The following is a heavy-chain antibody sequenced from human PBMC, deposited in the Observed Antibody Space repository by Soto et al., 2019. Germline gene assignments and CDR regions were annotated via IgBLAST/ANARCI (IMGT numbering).Heavy chain of an antibody. CDR2: ISYDGSNK. CDR1: GFTFSSYG. Sequence: QVQLVESGGGVVQPGRSLRLSCAASGFTFSSYGMHWVRQAPGNGLEWVAVISYDGSNKHFADSVKGRFTISRDNFKNTLYLQMNSLRAEDTAVYYCAKDGSGNYGYYGMDGWGQGTTVTVSS. J-gene: IGHJ6*02. V-gene: IGHV3-30*18. CDR3: AKDGSGNYGYYGMDG. D-gene: IGHD1-26*01.